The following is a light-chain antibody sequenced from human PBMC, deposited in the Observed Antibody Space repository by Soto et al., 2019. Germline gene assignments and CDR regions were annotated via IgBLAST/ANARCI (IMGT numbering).Light chain of an antibody. Sequence: QSVLTQPRSVSGSPGQSVTISCPGTSIDVGGYNYVSWYQQHPGKAPKLMIYDVSKRPSGVPDRFSGSKSGNTASLTISGLQAEDEADYYCCSYAGSSYVFGTGTKVTV. J-gene: IGLJ1*01. CDR2: DVS. CDR1: SIDVGGYNY. CDR3: CSYAGSSYV. V-gene: IGLV2-11*01.